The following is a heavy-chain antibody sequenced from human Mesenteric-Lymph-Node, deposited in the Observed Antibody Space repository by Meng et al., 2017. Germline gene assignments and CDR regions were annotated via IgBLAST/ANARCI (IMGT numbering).Heavy chain of an antibody. CDR3: ARVSSGWDYFDY. D-gene: IGHD6-19*01. CDR2: IYYSGST. V-gene: IGHV4-31*03. CDR1: GGSVSSGGYY. J-gene: IGHJ4*02. Sequence: VQLQESAPGLLKPSQTLSLPCTGSGGSVSSGGYYWTWIRQHPGKGLEWFGHIYYSGSTFYNPSLKRRVIISIDTSKNQFSLNLRSVTAADTAVYYCARVSSGWDYFDYWGQGTLVTVSS.